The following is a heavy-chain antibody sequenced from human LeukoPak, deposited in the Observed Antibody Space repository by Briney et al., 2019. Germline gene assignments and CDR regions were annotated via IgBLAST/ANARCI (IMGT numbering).Heavy chain of an antibody. D-gene: IGHD6-13*01. CDR2: INPSGGST. CDR1: GYTFTSYY. CDR3: ARQAAAGLDY. V-gene: IGHV1-46*01. Sequence: ASVKVSCEASGYTFTSYYMHWVRQAPGQGLEWMGIINPSGGSTSYAQKFQGRITMTRDTSTSTVYMELSSLRSEDTAVYYCARQAAAGLDYWGQGTLVTVSS. J-gene: IGHJ4*02.